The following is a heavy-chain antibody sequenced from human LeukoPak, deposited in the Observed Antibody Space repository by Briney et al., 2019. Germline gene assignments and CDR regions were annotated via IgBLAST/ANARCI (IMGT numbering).Heavy chain of an antibody. D-gene: IGHD4-23*01. CDR3: ARQTTVATDC. J-gene: IGHJ4*02. Sequence: PATSLRLSCAASGFTFSNYGMHWVRQAPGKGLEWVALIWFDGTNKYYADSVKGRFTISRDNSNNTLYLQMNSLRVEGTAVYYCARQTTVATDCWGQGPLVTVSS. CDR1: GFTFSNYG. V-gene: IGHV3-33*01. CDR2: IWFDGTNK.